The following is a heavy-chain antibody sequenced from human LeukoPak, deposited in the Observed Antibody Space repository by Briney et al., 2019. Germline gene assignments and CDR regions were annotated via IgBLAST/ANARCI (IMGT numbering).Heavy chain of an antibody. CDR2: IYYSGST. J-gene: IGHJ4*02. CDR1: GFTFSSYA. CDR3: ARGRGYCSSTSCYTVFDY. Sequence: PGGSLRLSCAASGFTFSSYAMRWIRQPPGKGLEWIGYIYYSGSTNYNPSLKSRVTISVDTSKNQFSLKLSSVTAADTAVYYCARGRGYCSSTSCYTVFDYWGQGTLVTVSS. V-gene: IGHV4-59*01. D-gene: IGHD2-2*02.